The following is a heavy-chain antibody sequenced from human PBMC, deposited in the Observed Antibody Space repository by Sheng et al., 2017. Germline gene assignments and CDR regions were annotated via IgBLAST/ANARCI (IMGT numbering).Heavy chain of an antibody. CDR2: INDGGST. D-gene: IGHD2-8*01. Sequence: QVQLQQWGAGLLKPSETLSLTCAVYGGSFSGYYWSWIRQAPGKGLEWIGEINDGGSTNYNPSLESRVTTSVDTTRKQFSLKLNSLTAADTAVYYCARRSRPPGTIVLTGVCYTEVGSDSWGQGPWSPSP. CDR1: GGSFSGYY. CDR3: ARRSRPPGTIVLTGVCYTEVGSDS. V-gene: IGHV4-34*01. J-gene: IGHJ4*02.